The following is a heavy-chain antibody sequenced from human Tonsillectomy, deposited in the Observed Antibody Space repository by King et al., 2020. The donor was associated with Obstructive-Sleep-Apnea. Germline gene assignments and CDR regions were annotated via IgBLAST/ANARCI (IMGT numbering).Heavy chain of an antibody. V-gene: IGHV3-30*18. CDR2: ISYDGGHK. D-gene: IGHD5-12*01. Sequence: VQLVESGGGVVQPGRSLRLSCAASGFTCSNYGMHWVRQAPVKGLEWVAVISYDGGHKDYEDAVKGRFTISRDNFKNMVYLQMNSLRAEDTAVYFCAKDRLTSMGYFDYWGQGSLVTVSS. J-gene: IGHJ4*02. CDR1: GFTCSNYG. CDR3: AKDRLTSMGYFDY.